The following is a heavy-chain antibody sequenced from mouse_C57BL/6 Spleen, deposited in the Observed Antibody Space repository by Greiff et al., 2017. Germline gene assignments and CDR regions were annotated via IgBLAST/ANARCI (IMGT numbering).Heavy chain of an antibody. D-gene: IGHD2-1*01. Sequence: VQLVESGAELARPGASVKMSCKASGYTFTSYTMHWVKQRPGQGLEWIGYINPSSGYTKYNQKFKDKATLTADKSSSTAYMQLSSLTSEDSAVYYCARSYGNLYYFDYWGQGTTLTVSS. V-gene: IGHV1-4*01. CDR1: GYTFTSYT. J-gene: IGHJ2*01. CDR3: ARSYGNLYYFDY. CDR2: INPSSGYT.